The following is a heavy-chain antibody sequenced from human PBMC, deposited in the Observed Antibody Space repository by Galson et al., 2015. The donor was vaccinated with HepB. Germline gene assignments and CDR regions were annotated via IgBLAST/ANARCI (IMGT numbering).Heavy chain of an antibody. CDR1: GVTFSDYY. J-gene: IGHJ5*02. D-gene: IGHD6-25*01. V-gene: IGHV3-11*01. Sequence: CAASGVTFSDYYMSWIRQAPGKGLEWVSYISDSGSIIYYADSVKGRFTISRDNARNSLYLQMNSLRVEDTAVYYCARAALGWFDPWGQGTLVTVSS. CDR2: ISDSGSII. CDR3: ARAALGWFDP.